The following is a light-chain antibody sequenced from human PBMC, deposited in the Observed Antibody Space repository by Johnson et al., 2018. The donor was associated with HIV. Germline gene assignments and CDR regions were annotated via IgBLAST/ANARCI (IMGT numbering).Light chain of an antibody. J-gene: IGLJ1*01. CDR3: GAWDSSLSAYV. Sequence: QSVLTQPPSVSAAPGQKVTIPCSGSSSNIGNNYVSWYQQLPGTAPKLLIYENNKRPSGIPDRFSGSKSGTSATLAITGLQTGDEADYYCGAWDSSLSAYVFGTGTQVTV. CDR2: ENN. V-gene: IGLV1-51*02. CDR1: SSNIGNNY.